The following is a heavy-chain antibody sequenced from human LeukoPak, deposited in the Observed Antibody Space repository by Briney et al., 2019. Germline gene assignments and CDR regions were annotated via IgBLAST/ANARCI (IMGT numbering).Heavy chain of an antibody. D-gene: IGHD2-15*01. J-gene: IGHJ4*02. Sequence: ASVKVSCKASGYTFTSYAISWVRQAPGQGLEWMGWISAYNGNTNYAQKLQGRVTMTTDTSTSAAYMELRSLRSDDTAVYYCARDPAGFPVDYWGQGTLVTVSS. CDR1: GYTFTSYA. CDR2: ISAYNGNT. CDR3: ARDPAGFPVDY. V-gene: IGHV1-18*01.